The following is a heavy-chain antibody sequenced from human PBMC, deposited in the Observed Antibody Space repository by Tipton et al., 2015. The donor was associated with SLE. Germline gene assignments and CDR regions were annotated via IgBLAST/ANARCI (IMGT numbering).Heavy chain of an antibody. CDR3: ARGGYSGYDYGY. V-gene: IGHV1-69*05. J-gene: IGHJ4*02. CDR2: IIPIFGTA. CDR1: GYTFTGYY. D-gene: IGHD5-12*01. Sequence: QLVQSGAEVKKPGASVKVSCKASGYTFTGYYMHWVRQAPGQGLEWMGGIIPIFGTANYAQKFQGRVTITTDESTSTAYMELSSLRSEDTAAYYCARGGYSGYDYGYWGQGTLVTVSS.